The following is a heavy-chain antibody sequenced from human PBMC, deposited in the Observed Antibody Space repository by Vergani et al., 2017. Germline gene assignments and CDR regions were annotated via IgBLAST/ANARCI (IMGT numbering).Heavy chain of an antibody. J-gene: IGHJ6*03. V-gene: IGHV4-31*11. CDR3: ARQKDYYMDV. CDR2: IYYSGTT. CDR1: GAYVGSGGYY. Sequence: QVQLQQWGAGLLKPSETLSLTCAVYGAYVGSGGYYWTWVRQRPGMGLDWIGYIYYSGTTYYNPSLESRLTISLDTSENHLSLKLTSVTDADTAVYYCARQKDYYMDVWGKGTTVTVS.